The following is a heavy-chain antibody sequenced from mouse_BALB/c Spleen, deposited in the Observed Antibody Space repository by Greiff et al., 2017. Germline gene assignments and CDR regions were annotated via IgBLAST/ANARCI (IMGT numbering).Heavy chain of an antibody. Sequence: VQLQQSGAELVRSGASVKLSCTASGFNIKDYYMHWVKQRPEQGLEWIGWIDPENGDTAYAPKFQGKATMTADTSSNTAYLQLSSLTSEDTAVYYCNWSITTDGFAYWGQGTLVTVSA. CDR3: NWSITTDGFAY. D-gene: IGHD2-4*01. CDR2: IDPENGDT. J-gene: IGHJ3*01. V-gene: IGHV14-4*02. CDR1: GFNIKDYY.